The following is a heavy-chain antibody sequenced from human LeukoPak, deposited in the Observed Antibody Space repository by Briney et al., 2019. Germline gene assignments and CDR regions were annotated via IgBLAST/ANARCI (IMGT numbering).Heavy chain of an antibody. D-gene: IGHD6-13*01. CDR1: GYTFTGYY. CDR2: INPNSGGT. V-gene: IGHV1-2*02. CDR3: ARCQVMGYSSSWYPPDFDY. J-gene: IGHJ4*02. Sequence: GASVKVSCKASGYTFTGYYMHWVRQAPGQGLEWMGWINPNSGGTNYAQKFQGRVTMTRDTSISTAYMELSRLRSDDTAVYYCARCQVMGYSSSWYPPDFDYWGQGTLVTVSP.